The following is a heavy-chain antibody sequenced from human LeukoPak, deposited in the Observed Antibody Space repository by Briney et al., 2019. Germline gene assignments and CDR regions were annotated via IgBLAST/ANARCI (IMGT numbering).Heavy chain of an antibody. V-gene: IGHV3-48*01. Sequence: GGSLRLSCAASGFTFSSYSMNWVRQAPGKGLEWVSYISSSSSTIYYADSVKGRFTISRDNSKNTLYLQMNSLRAEDTAVYYCAKAYSSGSFYYFDYWGQGTLVTVSS. J-gene: IGHJ4*02. D-gene: IGHD6-19*01. CDR2: ISSSSSTI. CDR3: AKAYSSGSFYYFDY. CDR1: GFTFSSYS.